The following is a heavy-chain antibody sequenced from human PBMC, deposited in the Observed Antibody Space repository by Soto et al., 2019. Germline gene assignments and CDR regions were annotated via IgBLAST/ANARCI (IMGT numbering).Heavy chain of an antibody. Sequence: SETLSLTCTVSGGSFNTYYWSWIRQPPGKGLEWIGEMSHSGGTHFNPSLKSRVTISVDTSKNQFSLKMSSVTAADTALYYCARVERGTATTVVDAFDIWGPGTMVTVSS. CDR2: MSHSGGT. V-gene: IGHV4-34*01. D-gene: IGHD1-1*01. J-gene: IGHJ3*02. CDR3: ARVERGTATTVVDAFDI. CDR1: GGSFNTYY.